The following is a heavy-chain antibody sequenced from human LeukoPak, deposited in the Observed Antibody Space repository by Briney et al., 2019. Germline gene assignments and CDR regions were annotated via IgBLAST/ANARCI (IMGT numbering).Heavy chain of an antibody. J-gene: IGHJ4*02. CDR3: AKDLSGYDSSGYYPLFDY. Sequence: PGGSLRLSCAASGFTVSSNYMSWVRQAPGKGLEWVSVIYSGGSTYYADSVKGRFTISRDNSKNTLYLQMNSLRAEDTAVYYCAKDLSGYDSSGYYPLFDYWGQGTLVTVSS. CDR1: GFTVSSNY. CDR2: IYSGGST. D-gene: IGHD3-22*01. V-gene: IGHV3-53*01.